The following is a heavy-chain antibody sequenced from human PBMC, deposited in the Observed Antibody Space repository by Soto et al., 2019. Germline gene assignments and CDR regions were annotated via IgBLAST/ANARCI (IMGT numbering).Heavy chain of an antibody. CDR2: MSGSGDT. D-gene: IGHD3-10*01. V-gene: IGHV3-23*01. Sequence: EIQLLESGGGLVQPGGSLRLSCAASGFTFSNYAMTCVRQAPGKGLEWVAGMSGSGDTYYADSVKGRFTISRDNSKNTVYLQMNSLRAEDTAIYFCAKDRCFGVASATHDSWGQGTLVTISS. J-gene: IGHJ4*02. CDR3: AKDRCFGVASATHDS. CDR1: GFTFSNYA.